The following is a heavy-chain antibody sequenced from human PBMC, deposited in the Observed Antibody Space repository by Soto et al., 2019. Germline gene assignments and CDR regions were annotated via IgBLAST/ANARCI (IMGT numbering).Heavy chain of an antibody. CDR1: GFSSSDYS. D-gene: IGHD7-27*01. J-gene: IGHJ3*02. V-gene: IGHV3-7*01. CDR3: TRDPSWGAFDI. Sequence: ELQLVQSGGGLAQPGGSLRLSCIASGFSSSDYSMAWFRQVPGKGLELVAAINADGSYRGYLESVEGRFTISRNDANNSVFLHFNTLPAEYTAVYFCTRDPSWGAFDIWGQGTMVTVSS. CDR2: INADGSYR.